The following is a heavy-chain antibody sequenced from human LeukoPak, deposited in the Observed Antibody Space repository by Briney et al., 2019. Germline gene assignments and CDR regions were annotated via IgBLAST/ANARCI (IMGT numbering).Heavy chain of an antibody. D-gene: IGHD3-10*01. Sequence: GRSLRLSCAASGFTLSSFGMHWVRQAPGKGLEWMTVISYDGSVIYNADSVKGRFTISRDNSKNTLYLQMDSLRADDMAVYYCAKERSFGPRDFDYWGQGTLVTVSS. V-gene: IGHV3-30*18. CDR3: AKERSFGPRDFDY. CDR1: GFTLSSFG. J-gene: IGHJ4*02. CDR2: ISYDGSVI.